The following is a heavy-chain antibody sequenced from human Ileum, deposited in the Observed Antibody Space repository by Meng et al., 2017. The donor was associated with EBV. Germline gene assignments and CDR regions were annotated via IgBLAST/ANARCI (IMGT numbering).Heavy chain of an antibody. Sequence: QVQLQESGPGRVKPSETLSLKCNVSGGSVTSGSYYWSWIRQPPGKGLEYIGYVYSTGNSNHNPSLRGRVTVSADTSKNQFSLKLTSVTVADTAVYYCARGRGSYLGIIDSWGQGTLVTVSS. CDR3: ARGRGSYLGIIDS. V-gene: IGHV4-61*01. D-gene: IGHD3-10*01. CDR1: GGSVTSGSYY. CDR2: VYSTGNS. J-gene: IGHJ4*02.